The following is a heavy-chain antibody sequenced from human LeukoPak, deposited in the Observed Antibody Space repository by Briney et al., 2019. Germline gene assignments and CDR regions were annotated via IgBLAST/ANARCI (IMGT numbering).Heavy chain of an antibody. D-gene: IGHD6-19*01. CDR2: ISRSTETT. CDR1: GYPFNSFA. CDR3: AKRAAVSGVVGPFDY. Sequence: GGSLRLSCAVSGYPFNSFALSWVRQAPGKGLEGVSSISRSTETTLYADSVKGRFTISRDNSKSTGFLQMNNLRAEDTAIYYCAKRAAVSGVVGPFDYWGQGTLVTVSS. V-gene: IGHV3-23*01. J-gene: IGHJ4*02.